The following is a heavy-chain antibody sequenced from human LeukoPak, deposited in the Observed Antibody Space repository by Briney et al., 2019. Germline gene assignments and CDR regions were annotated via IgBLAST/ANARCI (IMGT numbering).Heavy chain of an antibody. CDR2: IKQDGSEK. CDR3: ASLVYYYDSSGLDY. CDR1: GFTFSSYW. D-gene: IGHD3-22*01. J-gene: IGHJ4*02. Sequence: GGSLRLSCAASGFTFSSYWMSWVRQVPGKGLEWVANIKQDGSEKYYVDSVKGRFTISRDNAKNSLYLQMNSLRAEDTAVYYCASLVYYYDSSGLDYWGQGTLVTVSS. V-gene: IGHV3-7*01.